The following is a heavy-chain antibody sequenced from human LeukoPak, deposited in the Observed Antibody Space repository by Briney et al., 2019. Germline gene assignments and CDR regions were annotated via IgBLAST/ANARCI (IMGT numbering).Heavy chain of an antibody. D-gene: IGHD5-24*01. Sequence: GESLKISCAASGFMFDDYAMHWVRQVPGRGLEWVSLISGDGVSSFYADSVRGRFTISRGNNNNSLSLQMYSLTTEDTAFYYCAREQFSHTSNYFDNWGQGILVTVSS. CDR1: GFMFDDYA. J-gene: IGHJ4*02. CDR3: AREQFSHTSNYFDN. V-gene: IGHV3-43*02. CDR2: ISGDGVSS.